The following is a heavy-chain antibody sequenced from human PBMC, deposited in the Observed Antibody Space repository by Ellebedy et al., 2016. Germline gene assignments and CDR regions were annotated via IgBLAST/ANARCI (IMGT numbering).Heavy chain of an antibody. J-gene: IGHJ4*02. CDR1: GFTFRSYA. CDR3: AKVGEVVLTTHSYFEF. CDR2: ISGSGGST. Sequence: GGSLRLSXTASGFTFRSYAMSWVRQAPGKGLEWVSTISGSGGSTYYADSLRGRFTISRDNSKNTLYLQMNSLRVDDTAVYYCAKVGEVVLTTHSYFEFWGQGTLVTVSS. D-gene: IGHD3-22*01. V-gene: IGHV3-23*01.